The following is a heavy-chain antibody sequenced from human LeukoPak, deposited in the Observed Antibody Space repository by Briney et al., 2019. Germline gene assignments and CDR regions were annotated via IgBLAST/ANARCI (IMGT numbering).Heavy chain of an antibody. D-gene: IGHD3-9*01. J-gene: IGHJ4*02. CDR2: ISYDGSNK. CDR3: AKAYYDILTGLIDY. CDR1: GLTFSSYG. Sequence: PGGSLRLSCAASGLTFSSYGMHWVRQAPGKGLEWVAVISYDGSNKYYADSVKGRFTISRDNSKNTLYLQMNSLRAEDTAAYSCAKAYYDILTGLIDYWGQGTLVTVSS. V-gene: IGHV3-30*18.